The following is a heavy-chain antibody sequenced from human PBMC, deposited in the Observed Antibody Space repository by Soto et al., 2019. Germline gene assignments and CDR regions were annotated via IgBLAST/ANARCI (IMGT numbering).Heavy chain of an antibody. CDR2: IYWDDSK. Sequence: QITLKESGPTLVRPTQTLTLTCAFSGFSLSTSGVGVGWIRQPPGKALEWLADIYWDDSKHYSPSLRSRLTITKDTSKTQVVLTMTNMDPMDTGTYYCAHKGPEDWPLDYWGQGTLVTVSS. CDR1: GFSLSTSGVG. CDR3: AHKGPEDWPLDY. V-gene: IGHV2-5*02. J-gene: IGHJ4*02. D-gene: IGHD3-9*01.